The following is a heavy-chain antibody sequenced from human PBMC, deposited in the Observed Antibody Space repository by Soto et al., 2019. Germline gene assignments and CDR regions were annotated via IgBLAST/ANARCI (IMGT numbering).Heavy chain of an antibody. CDR1: GFTFSSYW. D-gene: IGHD2-2*01. CDR3: ARANCSSTSCYYYYYMDV. V-gene: IGHV3-7*01. Sequence: GGSLRLSCAASGFTFSSYWMSWVRQAPGKGLEWVANIKQDGSEKYYVDSVKGRFTISRDNAKNSLYLQMNSLRAEDTAVYYCARANCSSTSCYYYYYMDVWGKGTTVTVSS. J-gene: IGHJ6*03. CDR2: IKQDGSEK.